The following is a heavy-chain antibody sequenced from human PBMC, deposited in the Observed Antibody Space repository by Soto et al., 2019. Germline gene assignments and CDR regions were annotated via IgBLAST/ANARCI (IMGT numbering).Heavy chain of an antibody. J-gene: IGHJ4*02. Sequence: SETLSLTCTVSGGSISSGVYYWSWIRHHPGKGLEWIGYIYYSGSTYYNPSLKSRVTISVDTSKNQFSLKLSSVTAADTAVYYCARSKVAGYYDATAYFDYWGQGTLVTVSS. CDR1: GGSISSGVYY. CDR3: ARSKVAGYYDATAYFDY. D-gene: IGHD3-3*01. V-gene: IGHV4-31*03. CDR2: IYYSGST.